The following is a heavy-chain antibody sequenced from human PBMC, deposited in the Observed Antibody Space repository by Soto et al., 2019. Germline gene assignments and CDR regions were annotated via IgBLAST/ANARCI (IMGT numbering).Heavy chain of an antibody. J-gene: IGHJ4*02. Sequence: LLVESGGGLVRPGGSLRLSCVASGFTFSDYYFSWIRQAPGKGLEWISYIASSGATIYYADSVRGRFTVSRDNAEKSGYLQMNSLRAEDTAVYYCARGRAAPADTGFANCGGQGSLVTVSS. CDR3: ARGRAAPADTGFANC. CDR1: GFTFSDYY. V-gene: IGHV3-11*01. CDR2: IASSGATI. D-gene: IGHD6-13*01.